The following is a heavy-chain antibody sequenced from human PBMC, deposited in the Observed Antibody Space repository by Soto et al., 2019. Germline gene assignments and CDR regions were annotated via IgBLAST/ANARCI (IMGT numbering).Heavy chain of an antibody. J-gene: IGHJ6*02. V-gene: IGHV3-48*04. D-gene: IGHD4-17*01. CDR2: INAGSSTI. CDR1: AFTRSDDH. CDR3: ARDGSTETTNFHYAMDV. Sequence: PGGAQRLSDTDSAFTRSDDHKYWFREAPGRGLEWVAYINAGSSTIHYADSVRGRFTISRDNAKNSLYLQMDSLRAEDTAVYYCARDGSTETTNFHYAMDVWGQGTTVTVSS.